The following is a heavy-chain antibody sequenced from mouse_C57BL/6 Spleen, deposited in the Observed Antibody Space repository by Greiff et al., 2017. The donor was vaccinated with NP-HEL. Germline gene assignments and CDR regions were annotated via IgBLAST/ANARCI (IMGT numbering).Heavy chain of an antibody. Sequence: EVQLQQSGPELVKPGASVKIPCKASGYTFTDYNMDWVKQSHGKSLEWIGDINPNNGGTIYNQKCKGKATLTVDKSSSTAYMELRSLTSEDTAVYYCAKGSLDSSGFHWYFDVWGQGTTLTVSS. D-gene: IGHD3-2*02. V-gene: IGHV1-18*01. CDR3: AKGSLDSSGFHWYFDV. CDR2: INPNNGGT. J-gene: IGHJ2*01. CDR1: GYTFTDYN.